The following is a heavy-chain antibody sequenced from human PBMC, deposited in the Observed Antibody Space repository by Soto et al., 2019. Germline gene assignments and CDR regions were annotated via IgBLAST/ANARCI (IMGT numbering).Heavy chain of an antibody. V-gene: IGHV4-59*01. CDR2: IYYSGST. CDR1: GGSISRYY. CDR3: ARMTTVTTGLAFDI. Sequence: SETLSLTCTVSGGSISRYYGGWIGRPPGKGLEWIGYIYYSGSTNYNPSLKSRVTISVDTSKNQFSLKLSSVTAADTAVYYCARMTTVTTGLAFDIWGQGTMVTVSS. D-gene: IGHD4-17*01. J-gene: IGHJ3*02.